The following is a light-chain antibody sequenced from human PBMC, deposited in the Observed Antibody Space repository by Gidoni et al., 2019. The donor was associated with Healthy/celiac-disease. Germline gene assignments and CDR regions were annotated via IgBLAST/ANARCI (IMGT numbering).Light chain of an antibody. Sequence: QSARTQPAAVSGSPGQAITISCTGTSSDVGGYNYVSWYQQHTGKAPKLMIYEVSNRPSGLSNRFSGSTSGNPASLPISGLPAEDEAFYYCSSYPSSSSVVFGGGTKLTVL. CDR3: SSYPSSSSVV. J-gene: IGLJ2*01. V-gene: IGLV2-14*01. CDR2: EVS. CDR1: SSDVGGYNY.